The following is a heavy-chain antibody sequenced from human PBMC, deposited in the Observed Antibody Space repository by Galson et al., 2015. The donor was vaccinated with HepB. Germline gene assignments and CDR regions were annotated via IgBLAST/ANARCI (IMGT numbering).Heavy chain of an antibody. D-gene: IGHD6-19*01. CDR3: ARDLRGSGWYVDY. CDR2: IKQDGSEK. J-gene: IGHJ4*02. V-gene: IGHV3-7*01. Sequence: GSLRLSCAASGFTFSSYWMSWVRQAPGKGLEWVANIKQDGSEKYYVDSVKGRFTISRDNAKNSLYLQMNSLRAEETAVYYCARDLRGSGWYVDYWGQGTLVTVSS. CDR1: GFTFSSYW.